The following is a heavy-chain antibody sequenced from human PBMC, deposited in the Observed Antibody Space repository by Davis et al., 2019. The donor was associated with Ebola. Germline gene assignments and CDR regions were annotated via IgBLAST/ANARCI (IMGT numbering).Heavy chain of an antibody. CDR2: IRTSNGET. V-gene: IGHV1-18*01. CDR3: VRDWDCTGGSCRNCFDP. J-gene: IGHJ5*02. D-gene: IGHD2-15*01. Sequence: ASVQVSCKASGYTLSDYGISWVRQAPGQGLEWMGWIRTSNGETKLAQNLQGRVTMTTDRSTSTVYMDLRSLTSDDTAVYYCVRDWDCTGGSCRNCFDPWGQGTQVTVSS. CDR1: GYTLSDYG.